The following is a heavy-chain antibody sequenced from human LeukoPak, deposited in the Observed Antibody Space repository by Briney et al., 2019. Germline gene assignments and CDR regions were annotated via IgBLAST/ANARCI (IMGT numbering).Heavy chain of an antibody. CDR2: ISYDGSNK. D-gene: IGHD2-2*01. V-gene: IGHV3-30*18. J-gene: IGHJ3*02. CDR1: GFTFSSYG. CDR3: AKELVVPSTMQTAFDI. Sequence: GRSLRLSCAASGFTFSSYGMHWVRQAPGKGLEWVAVISYDGSNKYYADSVKGRFTISRDNSKNTLYLQMNSLRAEDTAVYYCAKELVVPSTMQTAFDIWGQGTMVTVSS.